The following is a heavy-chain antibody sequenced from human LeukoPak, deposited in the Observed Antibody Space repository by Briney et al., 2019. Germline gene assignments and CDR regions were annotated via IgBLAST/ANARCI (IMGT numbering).Heavy chain of an antibody. D-gene: IGHD7-27*01. J-gene: IGHJ6*02. Sequence: ASVKVSCKASGYTFTDSYIHWVRQAPGQGLEWMGWINPDSGGTNYAQEFQGRVTMTRDTSISTAYMELNRLTFDDAAVYYCARDGDSPDVWGQGTTVTVSS. V-gene: IGHV1-2*02. CDR1: GYTFTDSY. CDR2: INPDSGGT. CDR3: ARDGDSPDV.